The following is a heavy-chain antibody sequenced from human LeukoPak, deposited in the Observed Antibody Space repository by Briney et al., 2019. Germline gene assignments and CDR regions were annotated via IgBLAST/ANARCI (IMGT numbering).Heavy chain of an antibody. Sequence: SGTLSLTCAVSGGSISSSNWWSWVRQPPGKGLEWIGEIYHSGSTNYNPSLKSRVTITVDKSKNQFSLKLSSVTAADTAVYYCARVTNIVVVTVYYFDYWGQGTLVTVSS. CDR1: GGSISSSNW. J-gene: IGHJ4*02. D-gene: IGHD2-21*02. CDR2: IYHSGST. CDR3: ARVTNIVVVTVYYFDY. V-gene: IGHV4-4*02.